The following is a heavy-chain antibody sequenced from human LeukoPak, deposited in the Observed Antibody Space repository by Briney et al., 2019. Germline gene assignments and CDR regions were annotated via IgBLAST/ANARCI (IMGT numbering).Heavy chain of an antibody. CDR2: INPNSGGT. V-gene: IGHV1-2*06. CDR1: GYTFTGYY. Sequence: ASVKVSCKASGYTFTGYYMHWVRQAPGQGLEWMGRINPNSGGTNYAQKFQGRVTMTRDTSISTAYMELSRLRSDDTAVYYCARDHSGWYSDDYFDYWGQGTLVTASS. CDR3: ARDHSGWYSDDYFDY. J-gene: IGHJ4*02. D-gene: IGHD6-19*01.